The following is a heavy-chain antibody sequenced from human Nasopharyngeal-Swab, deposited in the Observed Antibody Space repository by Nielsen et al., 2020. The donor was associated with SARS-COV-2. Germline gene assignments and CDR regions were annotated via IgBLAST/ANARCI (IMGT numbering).Heavy chain of an antibody. CDR1: GFTFSGYG. CDR3: AKDKYQLLTFDY. Sequence: GESLKISCAASGFTFSGYGMHWVRQAPGKGLEWVAFIRYDGSNKYYADSVKGRFTISRDNSKNTLYLQMNSLRAEDTAVYYCAKDKYQLLTFDYWGQGTLVTVSS. D-gene: IGHD2-2*01. V-gene: IGHV3-30*02. CDR2: IRYDGSNK. J-gene: IGHJ4*02.